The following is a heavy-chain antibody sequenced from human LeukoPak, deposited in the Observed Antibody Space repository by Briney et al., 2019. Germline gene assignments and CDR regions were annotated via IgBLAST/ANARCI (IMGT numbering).Heavy chain of an antibody. D-gene: IGHD1-26*01. Sequence: PGGSLRLSCTASGFTFSSYAMSWVRQAPGKGLEWVSAISGSGGSTYYADSVKGRFTISRDNSKNTLYLQMNSLRAEDTAVYYCAKDGYSGSYQSSYYFDYWGQGTLVTVSS. J-gene: IGHJ4*02. V-gene: IGHV3-23*01. CDR1: GFTFSSYA. CDR2: ISGSGGST. CDR3: AKDGYSGSYQSSYYFDY.